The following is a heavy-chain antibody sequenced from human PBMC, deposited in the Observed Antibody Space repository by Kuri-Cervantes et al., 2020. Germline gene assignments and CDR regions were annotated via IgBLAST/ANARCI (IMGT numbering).Heavy chain of an antibody. CDR2: IKQDGSEK. CDR3: ARQYYDILTGYYGIFDY. Sequence: GESLKISCAASGFTFSSYWMSWVRPAPGKGLEWVANIKQDGSEKYYVDSVKGRFTISRDNAKNSLYLQMNSLRAEDTTVYYCARQYYDILTGYYGIFDYWGQGTLVTVSS. V-gene: IGHV3-7*01. CDR1: GFTFSSYW. D-gene: IGHD3-9*01. J-gene: IGHJ4*02.